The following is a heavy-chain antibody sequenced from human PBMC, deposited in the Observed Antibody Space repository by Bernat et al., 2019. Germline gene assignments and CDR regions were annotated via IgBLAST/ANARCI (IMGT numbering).Heavy chain of an antibody. CDR3: ARDRAVTHLDY. CDR1: GFTFSTYG. Sequence: QVQLVESGGGVVQPGRSLRLSCAASGFTFSTYGMHWVRQAPGKGLEWVAVIWYDGSNKYYAASVKGRFTISKDNSMNTLSLEMNSLGAEDTAVYYCARDRAVTHLDYWGQGTLVTVSS. V-gene: IGHV3-33*01. CDR2: IWYDGSNK. J-gene: IGHJ4*02. D-gene: IGHD4-23*01.